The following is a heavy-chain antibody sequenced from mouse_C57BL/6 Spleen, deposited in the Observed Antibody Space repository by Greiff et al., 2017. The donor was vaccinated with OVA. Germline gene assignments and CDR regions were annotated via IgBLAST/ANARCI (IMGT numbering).Heavy chain of an antibody. D-gene: IGHD1-1*01. Sequence: EVQLQQSGAELVKPGASVKLSCTASGFNIKDYYMHWVKQRTEQGLEWIGRIDPEDGETKYAPQFQGKATITADTSSNTAYLQLSSLTSEDTAVYYCARHYGSSYAMDYWGQGTSVTVSS. CDR2: IDPEDGET. V-gene: IGHV14-2*01. J-gene: IGHJ4*01. CDR1: GFNIKDYY. CDR3: ARHYGSSYAMDY.